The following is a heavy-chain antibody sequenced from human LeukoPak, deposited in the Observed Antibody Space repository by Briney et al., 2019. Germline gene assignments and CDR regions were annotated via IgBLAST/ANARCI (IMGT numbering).Heavy chain of an antibody. Sequence: GESLKISCKGSGYSFPIYWLGWVRQMPGKGLEWMGIIYPGDSDTRYSPSFQGQVTISADKSISTAYLQWSSLRASDTAMYYCARRAVVTDPFDYWGQGTLVTVSS. CDR3: ARRAVVTDPFDY. J-gene: IGHJ4*02. CDR1: GYSFPIYW. CDR2: IYPGDSDT. D-gene: IGHD2-21*02. V-gene: IGHV5-51*01.